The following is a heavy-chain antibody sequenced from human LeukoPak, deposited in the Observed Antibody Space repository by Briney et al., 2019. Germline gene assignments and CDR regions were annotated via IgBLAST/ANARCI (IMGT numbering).Heavy chain of an antibody. D-gene: IGHD2-2*01. J-gene: IGHJ5*02. V-gene: IGHV1-18*01. CDR3: ARDPGYCSSTSCYTGGTTSNWFDP. CDR1: GYTFTSYG. CDR2: ISAYNGNT. Sequence: ASVKASCKASGYTFTSYGISWVRQAPGQGLEWMGWISAYNGNTNYAQKLQGRVTMTTDTSTSTAYMELRSLRSDDTAVYYCARDPGYCSSTSCYTGGTTSNWFDPWGQGTLVTVSS.